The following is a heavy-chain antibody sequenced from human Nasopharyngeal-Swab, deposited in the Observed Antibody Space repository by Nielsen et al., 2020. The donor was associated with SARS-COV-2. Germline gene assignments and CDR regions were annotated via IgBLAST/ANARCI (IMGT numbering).Heavy chain of an antibody. CDR2: ISTSGNTV. Sequence: VRQMPGKGLEWLSYISTSGNTVYYADSVKGRFTIFRDNAENSLYLQMNSLRDEDTAVYYCARDRWSGGIVVVPAAKDVWGKGTTVTVSS. J-gene: IGHJ6*04. D-gene: IGHD2-2*01. V-gene: IGHV3-48*02. CDR3: ARDRWSGGIVVVPAAKDV.